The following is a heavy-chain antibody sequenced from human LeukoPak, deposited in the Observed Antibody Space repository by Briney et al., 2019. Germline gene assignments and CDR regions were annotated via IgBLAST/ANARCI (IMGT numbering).Heavy chain of an antibody. CDR2: ITGSGDNT. J-gene: IGHJ4*02. V-gene: IGHV3-64D*09. CDR3: VRNVRGTDY. CDR1: GFTFSRHT. D-gene: IGHD3-10*02. Sequence: GGSLRLSCSASGFTFSRHTLHWVRQAPGKGLEDVSGITGSGDNTFYADSVKGRFTIVRDNSKNTLYLQMSSLRAEDTGVYYCVRNVRGTDYWGQGTLVTVSS.